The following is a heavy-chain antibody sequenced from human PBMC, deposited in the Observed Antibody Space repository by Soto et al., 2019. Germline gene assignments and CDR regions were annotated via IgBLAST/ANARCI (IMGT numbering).Heavy chain of an antibody. Sequence: SETLSLTCAVSGYSISSGYYWGWIRQPPGKGLEWIGSIYHSGSTYYNPSLKSRVTISVDTSKNQFSLKLSSVTAADTAVYYCARAKGEIITIFGVVINYGMDVWGQGTTVTVSS. J-gene: IGHJ6*02. CDR3: ARAKGEIITIFGVVINYGMDV. V-gene: IGHV4-38-2*01. CDR1: GYSISSGYY. CDR2: IYHSGST. D-gene: IGHD3-3*01.